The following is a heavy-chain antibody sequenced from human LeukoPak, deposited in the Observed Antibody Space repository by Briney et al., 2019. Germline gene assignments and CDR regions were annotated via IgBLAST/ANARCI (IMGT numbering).Heavy chain of an antibody. CDR3: ARGSDYENWFDP. V-gene: IGHV4-39*07. J-gene: IGHJ5*02. Sequence: PSETLSLTCTVSGGSISSSSYYWGWIRQPPGKGLEWIGSIYYSGSTYYNPSLKSRVTISVDTSKNQFSLKLSSVTAADTAVYYCARGSDYENWFDPWGQGTLVTVSP. CDR2: IYYSGST. CDR1: GGSISSSSYY. D-gene: IGHD5-12*01.